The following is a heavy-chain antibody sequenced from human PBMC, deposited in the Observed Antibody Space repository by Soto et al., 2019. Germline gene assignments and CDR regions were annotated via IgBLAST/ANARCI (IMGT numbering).Heavy chain of an antibody. CDR1: GFTFSSYS. V-gene: IGHV3-21*01. D-gene: IGHD6-13*01. CDR2: ISSSSSYI. J-gene: IGHJ5*02. CDR3: ARGEGIAAAGDGFDP. Sequence: LRLSCAASGFTFSSYSMNWVRQAPGKGLEWVSSISSSSSYIYYADSVKGRFTISRDNAKNSLYLQMNSLRAEDTAVYYCARGEGIAAAGDGFDPWGQGTLVTVSS.